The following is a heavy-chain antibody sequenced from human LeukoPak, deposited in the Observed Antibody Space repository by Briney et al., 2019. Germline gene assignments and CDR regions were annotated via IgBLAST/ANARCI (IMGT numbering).Heavy chain of an antibody. CDR2: MSGSGAST. V-gene: IGHV3-23*01. CDR1: GFTYSRYA. J-gene: IGHJ4*02. Sequence: GGSLRLSCTASGFTYSRYAVMWVRGAPGDRLEWVSAMSGSGASTYYADSVKGRFTISRDNSKNTLYLQMNSLRAEDTGVYYCAKKLLMDYWGQGTLVTVSS. D-gene: IGHD3-16*01. CDR3: AKKLLMDY.